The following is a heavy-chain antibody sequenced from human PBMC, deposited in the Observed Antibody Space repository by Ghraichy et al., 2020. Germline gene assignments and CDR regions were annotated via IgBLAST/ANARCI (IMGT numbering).Heavy chain of an antibody. CDR3: ARDGGASGSGDDF. V-gene: IGHV3-7*03. Sequence: GESLNISCAASGFTFSNYWMTWVRQAPGKGLEWVANIRQDGSDKYYVGSVKGRFTISRDNAKNSLYLQMNSLRVDDTAVYYCARDGGASGSGDDFWGQGTLVTVS. J-gene: IGHJ4*02. CDR1: GFTFSNYW. CDR2: IRQDGSDK. D-gene: IGHD3-10*01.